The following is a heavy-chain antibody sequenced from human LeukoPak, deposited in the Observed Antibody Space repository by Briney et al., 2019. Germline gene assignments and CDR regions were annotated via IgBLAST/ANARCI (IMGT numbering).Heavy chain of an antibody. D-gene: IGHD2-8*01. Sequence: PSETLSLTCAVYGGSFSGYYWSWIRQPPGKGLEWIGEINHSGSTNYNPSLKSRVTISVDTSKNQFSLKLSSVTAADTAVYYCACTFTNPNYYGMDVWGQGTTVTVSS. CDR2: INHSGST. V-gene: IGHV4-34*01. CDR3: ACTFTNPNYYGMDV. J-gene: IGHJ6*02. CDR1: GGSFSGYY.